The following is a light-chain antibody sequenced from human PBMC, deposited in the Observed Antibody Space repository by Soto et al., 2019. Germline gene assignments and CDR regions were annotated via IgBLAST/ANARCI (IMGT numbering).Light chain of an antibody. CDR3: AAWSGSLSGLV. CDR1: SSDVGGYNY. V-gene: IGLV2-11*01. Sequence: QSALTQPRSVSGSPGQSVTISCSGTSSDVGGYNYVSWYQQYPGKAPKLMIYDVSKRPSGVPDRFSGSKSGNTASLTISGLQAEDEADYYCAAWSGSLSGLVFGGGTKLTVL. CDR2: DVS. J-gene: IGLJ3*02.